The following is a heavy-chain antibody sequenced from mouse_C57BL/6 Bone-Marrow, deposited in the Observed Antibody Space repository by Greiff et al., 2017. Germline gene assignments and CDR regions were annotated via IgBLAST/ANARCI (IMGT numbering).Heavy chain of an antibody. V-gene: IGHV1-9*01. D-gene: IGHD1-1*01. CDR1: GYTFTAYW. Sequence: QVQLQQSGAELMKPGASVKLSCKATGYTFTAYWIEWVKQRPGHGLEWIGEILPGSGSTNYTVKFKGKATFTADTSSNTAYMQLSSLTTEDSAIYYCVYGRSFDYWGQGTTLTVSS. J-gene: IGHJ2*01. CDR3: VYGRSFDY. CDR2: ILPGSGST.